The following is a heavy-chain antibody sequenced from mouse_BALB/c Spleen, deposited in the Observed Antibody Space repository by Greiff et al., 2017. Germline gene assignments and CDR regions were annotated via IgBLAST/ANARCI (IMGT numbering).Heavy chain of an antibody. D-gene: IGHD2-3*01. CDR3: ASGYYRAY. CDR1: GYAFSSSW. Sequence: QVQLKQSGPELVKPGASVKISCKASGYAFSSSWMNWVKQRPGQGLEWIGRIYPGDGDTNYNGKFKGKATLTADKSSSTAYMQLSSLTSVDSAVYFCASGYYRAYWGQGTLVTVSA. V-gene: IGHV1-82*01. J-gene: IGHJ3*01. CDR2: IYPGDGDT.